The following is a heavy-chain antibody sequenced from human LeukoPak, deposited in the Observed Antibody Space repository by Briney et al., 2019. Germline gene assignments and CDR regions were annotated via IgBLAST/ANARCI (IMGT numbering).Heavy chain of an antibody. Sequence: GGSLRLSCAASGFSLRTFTLRWARQAPGRGMEWVSSIGCTTTDMSYTGSVKGRFSISRDNAKNSLSLQMNSLRVEDTAVYYCTRDRLFDCWGQGTLVTVSS. J-gene: IGHJ4*02. CDR2: IGCTTTDM. D-gene: IGHD6-6*01. V-gene: IGHV3-21*01. CDR3: TRDRLFDC. CDR1: GFSLRTFT.